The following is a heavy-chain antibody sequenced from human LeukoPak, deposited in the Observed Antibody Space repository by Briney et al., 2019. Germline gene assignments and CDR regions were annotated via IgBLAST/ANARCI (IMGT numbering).Heavy chain of an antibody. CDR2: INHSGST. V-gene: IGHV4-34*01. CDR3: AKADGDYPGLAYYGMDV. J-gene: IGHJ6*02. Sequence: SETLSLTCAVYGGSFSGYYWSWIRQPPGKGLEWIGEINHSGSTNYNPSLKSRVTISVDTSKNQFSLKLSSVTAADTAVYYCAKADGDYPGLAYYGMDVWGQGTTVTVSS. CDR1: GGSFSGYY. D-gene: IGHD4-17*01.